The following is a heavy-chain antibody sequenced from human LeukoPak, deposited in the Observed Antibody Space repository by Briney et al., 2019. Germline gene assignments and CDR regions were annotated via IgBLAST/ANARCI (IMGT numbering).Heavy chain of an antibody. Sequence: PSETLSLTCTVSGGSIGTYWWSWVRQPPGKGLEWIGNIYISGSTNYNPSLESRVTISVDTSKNQFFLKLSSMTAADTAVYFCARQGEDFWTGYYTDSYMDVWGKGTTVTVSS. D-gene: IGHD3/OR15-3a*01. V-gene: IGHV4-4*09. J-gene: IGHJ6*03. CDR3: ARQGEDFWTGYYTDSYMDV. CDR2: IYISGST. CDR1: GGSIGTYW.